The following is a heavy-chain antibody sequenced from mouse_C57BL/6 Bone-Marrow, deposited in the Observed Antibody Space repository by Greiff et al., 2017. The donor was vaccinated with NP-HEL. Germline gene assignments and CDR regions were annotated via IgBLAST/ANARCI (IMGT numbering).Heavy chain of an antibody. Sequence: VMLVESGPGLVAPSQSLSITCTVSGFSLTSYGVHWVRQPPGKGLEWLVVIWSDGSTTYNSALKSRLSISKDNSKSQVFLKMNRLQTDDTAMYYCARSTTVVATPYYAMDYWGQGTSVTVSS. CDR3: ARSTTVVATPYYAMDY. D-gene: IGHD1-1*01. CDR1: GFSLTSYG. J-gene: IGHJ4*01. CDR2: IWSDGST. V-gene: IGHV2-6*03.